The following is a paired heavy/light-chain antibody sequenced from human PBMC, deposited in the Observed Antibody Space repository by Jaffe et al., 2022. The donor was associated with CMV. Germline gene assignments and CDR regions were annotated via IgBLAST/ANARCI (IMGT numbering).Light chain of an antibody. CDR2: EDN. V-gene: IGLV6-57*04. Sequence: NVMLTQPHSVSESPGRTVTISCTRSSGPIASSYVQWYQQRPGSAPSPLIYEDNKRPSGVPDRFSGSIDSSSNSASLTISGLQTEDEADYYCQSFDYNNRGWVFGGGTQLTVL. CDR3: QSFDYNNRGWV. CDR1: SGPIASSY. J-gene: IGLJ3*02.
Heavy chain of an antibody. CDR1: GFTFSSYE. CDR3: ARGSSVAARGDY. CDR2: ISVTGSPI. D-gene: IGHD6-6*01. J-gene: IGHJ4*02. V-gene: IGHV3-48*03. Sequence: EVQLVESGGELVQPGGSLRLSCVASGFTFSSYEMNWVRQAPGKGLEWISYISVTGSPIYSADSVKGRFTISRDNARNSLYLQMNSLRAEDTAVYYCARGSSVAARGDYWGQGTLVTVSS.